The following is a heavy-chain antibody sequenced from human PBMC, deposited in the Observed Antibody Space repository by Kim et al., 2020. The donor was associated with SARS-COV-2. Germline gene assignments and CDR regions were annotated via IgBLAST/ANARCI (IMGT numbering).Heavy chain of an antibody. V-gene: IGHV3-21*01. J-gene: IGHJ4*02. CDR2: ISSSSSYI. Sequence: GGSLRLSCAASGFTFSSYSMNWVRQAPGKGLEWVSSISSSSSYIYYADSVKGRFTISRDNAKNSLYLQMNSLRAEDTAVYYCARDLGQWLYYFDYWGQGTLVTVSS. CDR1: GFTFSSYS. CDR3: ARDLGQWLYYFDY. D-gene: IGHD2-8*01.